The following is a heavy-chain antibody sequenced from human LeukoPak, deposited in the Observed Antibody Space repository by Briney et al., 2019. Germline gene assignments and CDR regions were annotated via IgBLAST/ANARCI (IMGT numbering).Heavy chain of an antibody. V-gene: IGHV3-21*01. Sequence: GGSLRLSCAASGFTFSSYSMNWVRQAPGKGLEWVSSISSSSSYIYYADSVKGRFTISRDNAKNSLYLQMNSLRAEDTAVYYCARDYYGSGSYYLPDYWGQGTLVTVSS. J-gene: IGHJ4*02. CDR2: ISSSSSYI. D-gene: IGHD3-10*01. CDR1: GFTFSSYS. CDR3: ARDYYGSGSYYLPDY.